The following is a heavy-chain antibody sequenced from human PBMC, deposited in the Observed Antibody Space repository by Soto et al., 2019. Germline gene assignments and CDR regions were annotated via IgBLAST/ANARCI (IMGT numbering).Heavy chain of an antibody. CDR3: ASPLNHVDTARFDY. D-gene: IGHD5-18*01. CDR2: INSDGSST. J-gene: IGHJ4*02. V-gene: IGHV3-74*01. CDR1: GFTFSSYW. Sequence: PGGSLRLSCAASGFTFSSYWMHWVRQAPGKGLVWVSRINSDGSSTSYADSVKGRFTISRDNAKNTLYLQMNSLRAEDTAVYYCASPLNHVDTARFDYWGQGTLVTVSS.